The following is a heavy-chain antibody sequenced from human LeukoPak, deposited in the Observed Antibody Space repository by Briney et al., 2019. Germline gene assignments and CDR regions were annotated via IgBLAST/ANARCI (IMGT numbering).Heavy chain of an antibody. Sequence: GGSLRLSCAASGFTFSNAWMSWVRQAPGKGLEWVGRIKSKTDGGTTDYAAPVKGRFTISRDDSKNTLYQQMNSLKTEDTAVYYCTVGYSSSWYYYYYMDVWGKGTTVTVSS. J-gene: IGHJ6*03. V-gene: IGHV3-15*01. CDR1: GFTFSNAW. CDR2: IKSKTDGGTT. CDR3: TVGYSSSWYYYYYMDV. D-gene: IGHD6-13*01.